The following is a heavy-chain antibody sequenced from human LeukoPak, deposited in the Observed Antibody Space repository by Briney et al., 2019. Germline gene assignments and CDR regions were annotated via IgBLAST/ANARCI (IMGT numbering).Heavy chain of an antibody. Sequence: ASVKVSCKASGYTFTSYDINWVRQATGQGLEWMGWMNPNSGNTGYAQKFQGRVTMTRNTSISTAYMELGSLRSEDTAVYYCAGAHYGIDAFDIWGQGTMVTVSS. CDR2: MNPNSGNT. V-gene: IGHV1-8*01. CDR1: GYTFTSYD. CDR3: AGAHYGIDAFDI. J-gene: IGHJ3*02. D-gene: IGHD3-10*01.